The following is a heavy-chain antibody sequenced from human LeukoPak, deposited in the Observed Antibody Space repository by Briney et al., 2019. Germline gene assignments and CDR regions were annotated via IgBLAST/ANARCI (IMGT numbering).Heavy chain of an antibody. V-gene: IGHV4-39*01. D-gene: IGHD6-19*01. CDR1: GDSIRSSSYY. J-gene: IGHJ4*02. Sequence: PSETLSLTCTVSGDSIRSSSYYWGWIRQPPGKGLEWIGSIYYSGSTYYNASLKSRGTISVDASKNQFSLKLNSVTAADTAVYFCARQVVAVAGTGYFDYWGQGTLVTVSS. CDR3: ARQVVAVAGTGYFDY. CDR2: IYYSGST.